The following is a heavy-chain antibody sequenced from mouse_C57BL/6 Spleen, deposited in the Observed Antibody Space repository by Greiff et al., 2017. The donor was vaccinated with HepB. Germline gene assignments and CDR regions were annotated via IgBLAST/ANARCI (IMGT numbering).Heavy chain of an antibody. CDR3: ARTHYGNPNDYAMDY. V-gene: IGHV1-85*01. Sequence: VQVVESGPELVKPGASVKLSCKASGYTFTSYDINWVKQRPGQGLEWIGWSYPRDGSTKYNEKFKGKATLTVDTSSSTAYMELHSLTSEDSAVYFGARTHYGNPNDYAMDYWGQGTSVTVSS. D-gene: IGHD2-1*01. CDR1: GYTFTSYD. J-gene: IGHJ4*01. CDR2: SYPRDGST.